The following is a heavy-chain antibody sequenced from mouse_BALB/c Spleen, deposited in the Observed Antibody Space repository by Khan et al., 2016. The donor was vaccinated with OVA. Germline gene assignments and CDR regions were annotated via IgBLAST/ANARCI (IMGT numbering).Heavy chain of an antibody. CDR3: TRDRIDY. V-gene: IGHV1-7*01. CDR1: GYTFTTYW. Sequence: VELVESGAELAKPGASVKMSCKASGYTFTTYWMHWVKQRPGQGLEWIGYINPTSGYTDYNEKFKDRATLSADKSSSTAYMQLSSLTSEDSAVYYCTRDRIDYWGQGTTLTGSS. CDR2: INPTSGYT. J-gene: IGHJ2*01.